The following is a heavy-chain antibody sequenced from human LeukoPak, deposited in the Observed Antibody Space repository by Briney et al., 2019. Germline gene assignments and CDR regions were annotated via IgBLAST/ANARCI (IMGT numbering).Heavy chain of an antibody. CDR1: GYSISSGYY. CDR2: IYHSGST. Sequence: SETLSLTCAVSGYSISSGYYWGWIRQPPGKGLEWIGSIYHSGSTYYNPSLKSRVTISVDTSKNQFCLKLSSVTAADTAVYYCARQVGAYAFDIWGQGTMVTVSS. J-gene: IGHJ3*02. V-gene: IGHV4-38-2*01. D-gene: IGHD1-26*01. CDR3: ARQVGAYAFDI.